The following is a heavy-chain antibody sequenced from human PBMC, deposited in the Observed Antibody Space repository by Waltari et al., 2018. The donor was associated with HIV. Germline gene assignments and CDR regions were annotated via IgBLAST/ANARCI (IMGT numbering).Heavy chain of an antibody. Sequence: EVQLVESGGGLVQPGGSLRLSCAASGFTFSDYYMDWLREAPGKGLEWVGRIRNKAHSYTTEYAASVKGRFTISRHDSENSLYLQMSSLKTEDTAVYYCARAHGSSYDSAYFDYWGQGTLVAVSS. J-gene: IGHJ4*02. CDR3: ARAHGSSYDSAYFDY. CDR1: GFTFSDYY. CDR2: IRNKAHSYTT. D-gene: IGHD3-10*01. V-gene: IGHV3-72*01.